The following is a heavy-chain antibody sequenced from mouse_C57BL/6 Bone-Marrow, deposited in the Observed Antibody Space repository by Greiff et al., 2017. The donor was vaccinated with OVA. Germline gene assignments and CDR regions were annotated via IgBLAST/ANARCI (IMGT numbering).Heavy chain of an antibody. D-gene: IGHD2-5*01. CDR2: IDPETGGT. V-gene: IGHV1-15*01. J-gene: IGHJ4*01. CDR3: TRGYSNYYAMDY. Sequence: QVQLKQSGAELVRPGASVTLSCKASGYTFTDYEMHWVKQTPVHGLEWIGAIDPETGGTAYNQKFKGKAILTADKSSSTAYMELRSLTSADSADYYCTRGYSNYYAMDYGGQGTSVTVSA. CDR1: GYTFTDYE.